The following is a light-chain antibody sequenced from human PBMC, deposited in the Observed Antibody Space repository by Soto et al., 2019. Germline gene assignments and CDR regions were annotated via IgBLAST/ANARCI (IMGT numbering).Light chain of an antibody. CDR1: ISNIGTND. V-gene: IGLV1-44*01. CDR2: SNN. CDR3: AAWDDSLNAVG. Sequence: QLVLTQPPSASGTPGQRVTISCSGSISNIGTNDVNWYQQLPGTAPKLLMHSNNRRPSGVPDRFSGSRSGTSASLAISGLQSEDEADYYCAAWDDSLNAVGFGGGTKLTVL. J-gene: IGLJ2*01.